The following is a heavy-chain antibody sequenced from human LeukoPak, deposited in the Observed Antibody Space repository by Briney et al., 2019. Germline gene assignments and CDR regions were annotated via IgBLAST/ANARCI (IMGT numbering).Heavy chain of an antibody. D-gene: IGHD5-18*01. CDR2: ISSSGSSI. CDR1: GFTFSSYE. V-gene: IGHV3-48*03. Sequence: PGGSLRLSCAASGFTFSSYEMNWVRQAPGKGLEWVSYISSSGSSIYYADSVKGRFTISRDNAKDSLYLQMNSLRAEDTAVYYCATFPRGYSYRIHWENYDYWGQGTLVTVSS. J-gene: IGHJ4*02. CDR3: ATFPRGYSYRIHWENYDY.